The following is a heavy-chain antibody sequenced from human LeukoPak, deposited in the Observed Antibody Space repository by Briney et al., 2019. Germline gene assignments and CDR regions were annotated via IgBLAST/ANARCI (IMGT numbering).Heavy chain of an antibody. J-gene: IGHJ4*02. Sequence: SETLSLTCTVSGGSISSGSYYWAWIRQPPGKGLQWIGSIYYSGSTYYNPSLKSRVTISVDTSKNQFSLKLTSVTAADTAVYYCARRYSYGSEGYYFDYWGQGTLVTVSS. D-gene: IGHD5-18*01. V-gene: IGHV4-39*07. CDR1: GGSISSGSYY. CDR2: IYYSGST. CDR3: ARRYSYGSEGYYFDY.